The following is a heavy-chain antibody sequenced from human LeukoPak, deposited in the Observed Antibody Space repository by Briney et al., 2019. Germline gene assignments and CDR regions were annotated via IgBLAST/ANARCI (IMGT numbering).Heavy chain of an antibody. CDR1: GYSISSGYY. D-gene: IGHD4-17*01. CDR2: IYHSGST. J-gene: IGHJ5*02. Sequence: SETLSLTCTVSGYSISSGYYWGWIRQPPGKGLEWIGSIYHSGSTYYNPSLKSRVTISVDTSKNQFSLKLSSVTAADTAVYYCARRDVNYGDYFWFDPWGQGTLVTVSS. V-gene: IGHV4-38-2*02. CDR3: ARRDVNYGDYFWFDP.